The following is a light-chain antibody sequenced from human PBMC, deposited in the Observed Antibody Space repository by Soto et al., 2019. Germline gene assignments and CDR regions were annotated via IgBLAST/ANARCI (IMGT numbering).Light chain of an antibody. CDR2: EGS. CDR3: CAYAGSSTFL. V-gene: IGLV2-23*03. Sequence: QPVLTQPASVSGSPGQSITISCTGTTSDVGSYKFVSWYQHLPGKAPKLVIFEGSERPSGISDRFSGSKSGNTASLTISGLQAEDEADYYCCAYAGSSTFLFGGGTKLTVL. J-gene: IGLJ2*01. CDR1: TSDVGSYKF.